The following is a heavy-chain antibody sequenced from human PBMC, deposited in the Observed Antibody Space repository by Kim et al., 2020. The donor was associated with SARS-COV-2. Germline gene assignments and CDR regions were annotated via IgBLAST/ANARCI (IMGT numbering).Heavy chain of an antibody. CDR3: ARHLRGTMIVVVITPLNYCDY. J-gene: IGHJ4*02. D-gene: IGHD3-22*01. CDR2: IYYSGST. V-gene: IGHV4-39*01. CDR1: GGSISSSSYY. Sequence: SETLSLTCTVSGGSISSSSYYWDWIRQPPGKGLEWIGSIYYSGSTYYNPSLKSRVTISVDTSKNQFSLKLSSVTAADTAVYYCARHLRGTMIVVVITPLNYCDYWGQGTLVTVSS.